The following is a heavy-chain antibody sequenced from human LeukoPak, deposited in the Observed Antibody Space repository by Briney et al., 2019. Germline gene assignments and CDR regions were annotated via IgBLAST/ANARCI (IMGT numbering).Heavy chain of an antibody. Sequence: GGSLRLSCAASGFTFNTYSMNWVRQAPGKGLEWVSSISDGSTYIYYADSVKGRFTISRDNAKNSLYLQMNSLRADDTAVYYCARSTYYYDSSGRDYWGQGTLVTVSS. CDR2: ISDGSTYI. J-gene: IGHJ4*02. V-gene: IGHV3-21*01. CDR1: GFTFNTYS. CDR3: ARSTYYYDSSGRDY. D-gene: IGHD3-22*01.